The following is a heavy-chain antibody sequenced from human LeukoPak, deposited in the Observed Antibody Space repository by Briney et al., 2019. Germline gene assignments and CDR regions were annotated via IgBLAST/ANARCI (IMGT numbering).Heavy chain of an antibody. CDR3: ARDLGDFWSGYYMNYFDY. V-gene: IGHV4-59*01. J-gene: IGHJ4*02. CDR1: GGSISSYY. D-gene: IGHD3-3*01. CDR2: IYYSGST. Sequence: SETLSLTCTVSGGSISSYYWSWIRQPPGKGLEWIGYIYYSGSTNYNPSLKSRVTISVDTSKNQFSLKLSSVTAADTAVYYCARDLGDFWSGYYMNYFDYWGQGTLVTVSS.